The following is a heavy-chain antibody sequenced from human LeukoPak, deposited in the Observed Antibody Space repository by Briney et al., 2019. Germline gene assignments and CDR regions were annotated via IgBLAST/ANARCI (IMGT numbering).Heavy chain of an antibody. Sequence: SVTVSCKASGYTFTGYYMHWVRQAPGQGLEWMGWINPNSGGTNYAQKFQGRVTMTRDTSISTAYMELSRLRSDDTAVYYCARPGGDFWSGTPSYFDYWGQGTLVTSSS. V-gene: IGHV1-2*02. D-gene: IGHD3-3*01. CDR3: ARPGGDFWSGTPSYFDY. J-gene: IGHJ4*02. CDR1: GYTFTGYY. CDR2: INPNSGGT.